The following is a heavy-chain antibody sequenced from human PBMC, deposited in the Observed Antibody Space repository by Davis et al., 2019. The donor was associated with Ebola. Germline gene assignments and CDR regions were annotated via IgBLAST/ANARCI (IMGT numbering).Heavy chain of an antibody. D-gene: IGHD2-15*01. Sequence: SETLSLTCTVSGGSISSYYWSWIRQPPGKGLEWIGYIYYSGSTNYNPSLKSRVTISVDTSKNQFSLKLSSVTAADTAVYYCARGPTGYCSGGSCYRPPGYNWFDPWGQGTLVIVSS. CDR2: IYYSGST. CDR3: ARGPTGYCSGGSCYRPPGYNWFDP. CDR1: GGSISSYY. J-gene: IGHJ5*02. V-gene: IGHV4-59*12.